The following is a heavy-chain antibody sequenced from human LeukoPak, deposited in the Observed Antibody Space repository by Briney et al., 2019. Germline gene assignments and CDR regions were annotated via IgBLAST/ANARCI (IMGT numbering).Heavy chain of an antibody. Sequence: GGSLRLSCTASGFTFSSYAMAWVRQAPGKGLEWVSSISANGGSTYYSDSVKGRFTISRDNSKDTFHVQMSSLRADDTAVYYCAKVAQTGIVVVYFDFWGQGTLVTVTS. J-gene: IGHJ4*02. CDR3: AKVAQTGIVVVYFDF. CDR1: GFTFSSYA. V-gene: IGHV3-23*01. D-gene: IGHD3-22*01. CDR2: ISANGGST.